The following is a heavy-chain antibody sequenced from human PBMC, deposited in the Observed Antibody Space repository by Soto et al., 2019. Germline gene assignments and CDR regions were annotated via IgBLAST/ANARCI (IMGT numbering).Heavy chain of an antibody. CDR3: AKGSASSRPYYFDS. V-gene: IGHV3-23*01. D-gene: IGHD6-6*01. CDR2: ISGSGAGT. CDR1: GCTFSNYF. Sequence: GVPMRVSCTVAGCTFSNYFMIWVRQTTGKGLEWVSAISGSGAGTYYADSVKGRFTISRDNSKSALHLEMNSLRAEDTAVYYCAKGSASSRPYYFDSWGQGSVVTVSS. J-gene: IGHJ4*02.